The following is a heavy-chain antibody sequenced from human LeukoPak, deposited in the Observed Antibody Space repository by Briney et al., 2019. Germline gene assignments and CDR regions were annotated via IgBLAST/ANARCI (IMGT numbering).Heavy chain of an antibody. V-gene: IGHV3-30*18. CDR2: ISYDGSNK. CDR3: AKLYEGYYDSSGYPPNGAFDI. J-gene: IGHJ3*02. D-gene: IGHD3-22*01. CDR1: GFTFSSYG. Sequence: PGRSLRLSCAASGFTFSSYGMHWVRQAPGKGLEWVAVISYDGSNKYYADSVKGRFTISRDNSKNTLYLQMNSLRAEDTAVYYCAKLYEGYYDSSGYPPNGAFDIWGQGTMVTASS.